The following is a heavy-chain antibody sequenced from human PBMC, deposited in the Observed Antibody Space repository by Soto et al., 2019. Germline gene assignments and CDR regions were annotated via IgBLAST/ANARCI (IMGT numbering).Heavy chain of an antibody. CDR2: ISADGVNK. D-gene: IGHD4-17*01. CDR3: AREPTTVEVRIDY. CDR1: GFTFIRHS. J-gene: IGHJ4*02. V-gene: IGHV3-30*09. Sequence: QVSLVESGGGVVQPGRSLRLSCAASGFTFIRHSMHWVRQAPGKGLEWVAVISADGVNKYYADSTTGRFAVSRDNSKNTLYLQLNSLRAEDTDVYYCAREPTTVEVRIDYWGQGTLVTVSS.